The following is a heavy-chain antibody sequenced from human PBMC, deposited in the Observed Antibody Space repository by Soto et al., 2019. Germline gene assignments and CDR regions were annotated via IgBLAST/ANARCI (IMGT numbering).Heavy chain of an antibody. J-gene: IGHJ3*02. D-gene: IGHD4-17*01. V-gene: IGHV3-23*01. CDR2: ISGSGGST. CDR3: AKDGGRRKLIVTTAADAFDI. CDR1: GFTFSSYA. Sequence: GGSLRLSCAASGFTFSSYAMSWVRQAPGKGLEWVSAISGSGGSTYYADSVKGRFTISRDNSKNTLYLQMNSLRAEDTAVYYCAKDGGRRKLIVTTAADAFDIWGQGTMVTVSS.